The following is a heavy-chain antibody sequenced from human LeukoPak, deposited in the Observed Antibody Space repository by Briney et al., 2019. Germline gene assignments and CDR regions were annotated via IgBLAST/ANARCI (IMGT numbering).Heavy chain of an antibody. CDR1: GGSFSGYY. CDR2: INHSGST. Sequence: SETLSLTCAVYGGSFSGYYWSWIRQPPGKGLEWIGEINHSGSTNYNPSLKSRVTISVDTSKNQFSLKLSSVTAADTAVYYCARAAAWFGERTYGMDVWGQGTTVTVSS. CDR3: ARAAAWFGERTYGMDV. D-gene: IGHD3-10*01. V-gene: IGHV4-34*01. J-gene: IGHJ6*02.